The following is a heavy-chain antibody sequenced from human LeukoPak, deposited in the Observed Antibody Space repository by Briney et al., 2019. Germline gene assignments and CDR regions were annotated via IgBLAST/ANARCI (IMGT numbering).Heavy chain of an antibody. CDR2: IKSQTDGGTT. Sequence: GSLRLSCAASGFIFSDYYMTWIRQAPGKGLEWVGHIKSQTDGGTTDYAVSVKGRFTISRDDSKNTLFLQMNSLKTEDTAVYYCAIGSGIFWGQGTLVTVSS. CDR1: GFIFSDYY. V-gene: IGHV3-15*01. D-gene: IGHD2-15*01. J-gene: IGHJ4*02. CDR3: AIGSGIF.